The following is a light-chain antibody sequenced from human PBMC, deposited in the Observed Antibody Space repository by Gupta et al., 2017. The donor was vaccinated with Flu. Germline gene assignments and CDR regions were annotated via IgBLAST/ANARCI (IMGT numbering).Light chain of an antibody. CDR3: QSADSSGPGYV. CDR2: KDS. J-gene: IGLJ1*01. V-gene: IGLV3-25*02. Sequence: SYELTQPPSVPVSPGQTARITCSGDALPKQYAYWYQQKPGQAPVLVIYKDSERPSGIPERFSGSSSGTTVTLTISGVQAEDEADYYCQSADSSGPGYVFGTGTKVTVL. CDR1: ALPKQY.